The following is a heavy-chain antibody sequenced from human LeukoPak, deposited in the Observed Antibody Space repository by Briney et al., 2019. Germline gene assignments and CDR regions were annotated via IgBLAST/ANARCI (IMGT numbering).Heavy chain of an antibody. CDR3: AKDVLPAAN. J-gene: IGHJ4*02. CDR1: RFTFSSYA. V-gene: IGHV3-23*01. D-gene: IGHD2-2*01. Sequence: GGSLRLSCAASRFTFSSYAMSWVRQAPGKGLEWVSAISGSGGSTSYATSLNGRFIISRDKSKNTPYLQMNSLRAEDTAVYYCAKDVLPAANWGQGTLVTVSS. CDR2: ISGSGGST.